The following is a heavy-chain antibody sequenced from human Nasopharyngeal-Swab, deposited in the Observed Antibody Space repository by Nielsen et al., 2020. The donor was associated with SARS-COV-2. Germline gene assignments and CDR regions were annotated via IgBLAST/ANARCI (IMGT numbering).Heavy chain of an antibody. J-gene: IGHJ6*04. CDR3: ARSYWGAEDV. V-gene: IGHV3-74*01. D-gene: IGHD7-27*01. CDR2: ITSDGTTT. CDR1: GFTFNNYW. Sequence: GESLKISCTAYGFTFNNYWMDWVRQVPGKGLVWASHITSDGTTTSYSDSVKGRFTTSRDNPKDTLYLQMNSLRAEDTAVYYCARSYWGAEDVWGKGTTVTVSS.